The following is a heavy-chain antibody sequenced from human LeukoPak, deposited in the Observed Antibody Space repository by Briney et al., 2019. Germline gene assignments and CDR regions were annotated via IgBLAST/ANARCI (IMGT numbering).Heavy chain of an antibody. V-gene: IGHV3-74*01. Sequence: GGSLRLSCAASGFTFSSYWMHWVRQVPGKGLVWVSRINSDGRSTGYADSVKGRFTISRDNAKNTVYLQMNSLGAEDTAIYYCVRVLGTVTTIYYFDSWGQGTLVTVSS. CDR1: GFTFSSYW. CDR3: VRVLGTVTTIYYFDS. D-gene: IGHD4-11*01. J-gene: IGHJ4*02. CDR2: INSDGRST.